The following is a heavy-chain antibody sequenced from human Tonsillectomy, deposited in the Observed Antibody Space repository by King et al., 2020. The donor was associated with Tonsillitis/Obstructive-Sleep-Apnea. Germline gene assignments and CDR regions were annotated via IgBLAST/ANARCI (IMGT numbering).Heavy chain of an antibody. Sequence: VQLVESGGGVVQPGRSLRLSCAPSGFTFSSYAMHWVRQAPGKGLEWVAVISYDGSNKYNADSVKGRFTISRDNSKNTLYLQMNSLKVEDTAVYYCATDPGDYGSGRGHFDYWGQEPWSPSPQ. J-gene: IGHJ4*01. D-gene: IGHD3-10*01. CDR3: ATDPGDYGSGRGHFDY. CDR2: ISYDGSNK. V-gene: IGHV3-30*04. CDR1: GFTFSSYA.